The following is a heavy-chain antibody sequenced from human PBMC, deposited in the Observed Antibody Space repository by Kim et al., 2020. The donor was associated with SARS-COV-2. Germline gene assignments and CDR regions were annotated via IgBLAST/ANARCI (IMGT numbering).Heavy chain of an antibody. CDR3: TRGVQYDGHRIEY. CDR2: INPDGTST. J-gene: IGHJ4*02. CDR1: GFTFNSYW. D-gene: IGHD1-1*01. Sequence: GGSLRLSCAASGFTFNSYWMHWVRQPPGQGLVYVARINPDGTSTNYAGSVKGRFTITRDNAENTLYLQMNSLRVDDTAVYYCTRGVQYDGHRIEYWGQGT. V-gene: IGHV3-74*01.